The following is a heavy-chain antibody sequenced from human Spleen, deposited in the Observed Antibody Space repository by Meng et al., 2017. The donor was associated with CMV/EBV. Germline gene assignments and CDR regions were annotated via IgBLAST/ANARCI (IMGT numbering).Heavy chain of an antibody. V-gene: IGHV3-30*04. D-gene: IGHD1-14*01. CDR2: ISYDGSHK. CDR1: GFTFSTYA. CDR3: ARATSHHYYFDF. Sequence: GGSLRLSCAASGFTFSTYAMHWVRQAPGKGLEWVAVISYDGSHKNYADSVKGRFTIARDNSKNTLYLQMNSLRAEDTAVYYCARATSHHYYFDFWGQGTLVTVSS. J-gene: IGHJ4*02.